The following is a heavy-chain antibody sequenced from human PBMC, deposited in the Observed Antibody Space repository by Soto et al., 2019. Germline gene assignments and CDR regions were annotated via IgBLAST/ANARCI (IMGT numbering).Heavy chain of an antibody. D-gene: IGHD1-26*01. Sequence: PGGSLRLSCAASGFTFSSYGMHWVRQAPGKGLEWVAVISYDGSNKYYADSVKGRFTISRDNSKNTLYLQMNSLRAEDTAVYYCAKSIVGASLRDWGQGTLVTVSS. CDR3: AKSIVGASLRD. CDR2: ISYDGSNK. CDR1: GFTFSSYG. J-gene: IGHJ4*02. V-gene: IGHV3-30*18.